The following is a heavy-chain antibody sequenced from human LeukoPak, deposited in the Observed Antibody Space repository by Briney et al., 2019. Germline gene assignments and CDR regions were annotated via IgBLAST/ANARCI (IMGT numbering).Heavy chain of an antibody. CDR2: IYYSGST. V-gene: IGHV4-59*01. CDR1: GGSISSYY. D-gene: IGHD1-26*01. J-gene: IGHJ4*02. CDR3: AGSGTVQPYYFDY. Sequence: SETLSLTCTVSGGSISSYYWSWIRQPPGKGLEWIGYIYYSGSTNYNPSLKSRVTISVDTSKNQFSLKLSSVTAADTAVYYCAGSGTVQPYYFDYWGQGILVTVSS.